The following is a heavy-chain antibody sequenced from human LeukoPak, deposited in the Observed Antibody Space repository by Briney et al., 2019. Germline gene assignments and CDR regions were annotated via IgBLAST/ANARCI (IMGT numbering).Heavy chain of an antibody. J-gene: IGHJ3*02. CDR2: IYSSGST. CDR1: GGSISSSYYY. CDR3: ARYCTGANCYSNRGAFGI. V-gene: IGHV4-39*01. D-gene: IGHD2-15*01. Sequence: SETLSLTCTVSGGSISSSYYYWGWIRQPPGKGLEWIGSIYSSGSTYYNPSLKSRVTISVDTSKNQFSLKLTSVTAADTAVYYCARYCTGANCYSNRGAFGIWGRGTMVTVSS.